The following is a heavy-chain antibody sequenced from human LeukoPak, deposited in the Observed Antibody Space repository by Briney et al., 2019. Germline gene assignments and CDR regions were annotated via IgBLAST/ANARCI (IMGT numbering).Heavy chain of an antibody. D-gene: IGHD6-19*01. V-gene: IGHV4-34*01. CDR3: ARGRGSGWNRGWFDP. CDR2: INHSGST. J-gene: IGHJ5*02. Sequence: PSETLSLTCAVYGGSSSGYYWSWIRQTPGKGLEWIGEINHSGSTNYNPSLKSRVTISVDTSKNQFSLKLSSVTAADTAVYYCARGRGSGWNRGWFDPWGQGTLVTVSS. CDR1: GGSSSGYY.